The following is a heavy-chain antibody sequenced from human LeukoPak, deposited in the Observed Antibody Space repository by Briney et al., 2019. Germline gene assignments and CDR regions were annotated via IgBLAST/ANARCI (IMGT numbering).Heavy chain of an antibody. Sequence: GGSLRLSCTASGFIFSSSWMAWIRQAPGKGLEWVAIIKKDGSEKYYVDSMKDRFTISRDNAKNSLFLQMNSLRAEDTAIYYCTTDTWYSAGHWGQGTLVTVSS. CDR2: IKKDGSEK. J-gene: IGHJ4*02. D-gene: IGHD2-15*01. V-gene: IGHV3-7*03. CDR3: TTDTWYSAGH. CDR1: GFIFSSSW.